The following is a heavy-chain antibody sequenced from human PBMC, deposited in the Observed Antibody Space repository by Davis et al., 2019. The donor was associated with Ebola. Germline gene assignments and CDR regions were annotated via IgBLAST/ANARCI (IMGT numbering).Heavy chain of an antibody. CDR2: IKPDGSEG. Sequence: GESLKISCAASGFTLSSHWMSWVRQAPGKGLEWVANIKPDGSEGSYVDSVKGRFTISRDNAKSSLYLQMNSLRAEDTAVFYCAKRATVKVAGANYYNAMDVWGKGTTVTVSS. J-gene: IGHJ6*04. CDR3: AKRATVKVAGANYYNAMDV. V-gene: IGHV3-7*03. D-gene: IGHD6-19*01. CDR1: GFTLSSHW.